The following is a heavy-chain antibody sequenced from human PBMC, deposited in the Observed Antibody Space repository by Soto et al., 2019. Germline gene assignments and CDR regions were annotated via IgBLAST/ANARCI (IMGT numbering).Heavy chain of an antibody. J-gene: IGHJ4*02. V-gene: IGHV1-69*01. CDR2: IIPIFGTA. CDR3: ATIPGRAYSYGSYYFDY. Sequence: QVQLVQSGAEVKKHGSSVKVSCKASAGTFSSYAISWVRQAPGQGLEWMGGIIPIFGTANYAHKFQGRVTITADESTSTAYMELSSLRSEDTAVYYCATIPGRAYSYGSYYFDYWGQGTLVTVSS. D-gene: IGHD5-18*01. CDR1: AGTFSSYA.